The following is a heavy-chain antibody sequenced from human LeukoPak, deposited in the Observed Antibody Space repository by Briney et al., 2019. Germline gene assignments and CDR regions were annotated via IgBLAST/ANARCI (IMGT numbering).Heavy chain of an antibody. CDR3: AKGYGSGNFEFDP. D-gene: IGHD3-10*01. Sequence: PGGSLRLSCAASGFTFSSYGMYWVRQAPGKGLEWVAFIRYDGSNNYYGDSVKGRFTISRDNSKNTLYLRMNSLRAEDTAVYYCAKGYGSGNFEFDPWGQGTLVTVSS. V-gene: IGHV3-30*02. CDR1: GFTFSSYG. CDR2: IRYDGSNN. J-gene: IGHJ5*02.